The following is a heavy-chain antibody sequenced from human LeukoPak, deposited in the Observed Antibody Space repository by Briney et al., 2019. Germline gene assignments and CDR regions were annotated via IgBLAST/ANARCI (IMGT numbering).Heavy chain of an antibody. V-gene: IGHV4-30-2*01. J-gene: IGHJ5*02. CDR3: AGARNSAGHWFDP. CDR1: GFTFSGYE. D-gene: IGHD4-23*01. CDR2: IYRSGST. Sequence: LRLSCAASGFTFSGYEMNWVRQPPGKGLEWIGYIYRSGSTYYNPSLKSRVTISLDNFNNHFSLRLTSVTAADTAVYYCAGARNSAGHWFDPWGQGTLVTVSS.